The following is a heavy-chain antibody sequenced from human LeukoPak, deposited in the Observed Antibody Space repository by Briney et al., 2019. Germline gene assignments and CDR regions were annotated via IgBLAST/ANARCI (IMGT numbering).Heavy chain of an antibody. V-gene: IGHV4-59*01. Sequence: PSETLSLTCTVSGVSISSYYWSWIRQPPGKGLEWIGYIYYSGRTKYNPALESRVTISADTSKNQFSLKLTSVTAADTAVYYCARDRALLEYSGYDFGYWGQGTLVTVSS. CDR3: ARDRALLEYSGYDFGY. D-gene: IGHD5-12*01. CDR2: IYYSGRT. J-gene: IGHJ4*02. CDR1: GVSISSYY.